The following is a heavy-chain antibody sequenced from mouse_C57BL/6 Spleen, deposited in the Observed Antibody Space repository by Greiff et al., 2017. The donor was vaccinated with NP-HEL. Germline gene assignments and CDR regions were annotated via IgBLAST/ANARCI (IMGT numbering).Heavy chain of an antibody. D-gene: IGHD2-4*01. V-gene: IGHV5-6*02. CDR2: ISSGGSYT. CDR1: GFTFSSYG. CDR3: ARQYDYNFAY. Sequence: DVMLVESGGDLVKPGGSLKLSCAASGFTFSSYGMSWVRQTPDKRLEWVATISSGGSYTYYPDSVKGRFTISRDNAKNTLYLQMSSLKSEDTAMYYCARQYDYNFAYWGQGTLVTVSA. J-gene: IGHJ3*01.